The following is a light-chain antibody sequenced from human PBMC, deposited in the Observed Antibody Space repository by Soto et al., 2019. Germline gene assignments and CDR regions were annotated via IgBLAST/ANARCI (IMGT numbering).Light chain of an antibody. CDR2: GAS. V-gene: IGKV3-20*01. J-gene: IGKJ5*01. Sequence: EIVLTQSPGILSLSPGERATLSCRASQSVRNTYLAWYQQKPGQAPRLLIHGASSRATGIPDRFSGSGSGTDFTHTISRLETEDFAVYYCQYYSSSLSITFGQGTRLDIK. CDR1: QSVRNTY. CDR3: QYYSSSLSIT.